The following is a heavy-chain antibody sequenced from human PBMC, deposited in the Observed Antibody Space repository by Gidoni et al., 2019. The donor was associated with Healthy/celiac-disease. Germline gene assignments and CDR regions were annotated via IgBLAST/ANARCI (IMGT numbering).Heavy chain of an antibody. J-gene: IGHJ3*02. V-gene: IGHV3-23*01. D-gene: IGHD1-26*01. CDR3: AKLVGATRHDAFDI. Sequence: EVQLLESGGGLVQTGGSLRLSCAASGFTFSTYARSWVRQAPGKGLEWVSVISGSGGSTYYADSVKGRFTISRDNSKNTLYLQMNSLRAEDTAVYYCAKLVGATRHDAFDIWGQGTMVTVSS. CDR1: GFTFSTYA. CDR2: ISGSGGST.